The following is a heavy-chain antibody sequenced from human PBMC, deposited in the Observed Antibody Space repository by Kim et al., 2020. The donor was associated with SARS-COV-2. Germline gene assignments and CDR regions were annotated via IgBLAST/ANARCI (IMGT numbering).Heavy chain of an antibody. D-gene: IGHD6-19*01. CDR3: ARGTRQWLVRGPYYYYMDV. CDR2: INHSGST. CDR1: GGSFSGYY. V-gene: IGHV4-34*01. Sequence: SETLSLTCAVYGGSFSGYYWSWIRQPPGKGLEWIGEINHSGSTNYNPSLKSRVTISVDTSQNQFSLKLSSVTTADTAVYYCARGTRQWLVRGPYYYYMDVWGKWTTVTVAS. J-gene: IGHJ6*03.